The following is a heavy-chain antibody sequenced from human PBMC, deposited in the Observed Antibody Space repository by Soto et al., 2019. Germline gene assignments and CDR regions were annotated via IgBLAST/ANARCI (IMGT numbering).Heavy chain of an antibody. CDR3: ARMVRCVIVVATFDI. CDR1: GFTFSDYY. J-gene: IGHJ3*02. Sequence: PGGSLRLSCAASGFTFSDYYMSWIRQAPGKGLEWVSYISSSGSTIYYADSVKGRFTISRDNAKNSLYLQMNSLRAEDTAVYYCARMVRCVIVVATFDIWGQGTMVTVSS. D-gene: IGHD2-15*01. CDR2: ISSSGSTI. V-gene: IGHV3-11*01.